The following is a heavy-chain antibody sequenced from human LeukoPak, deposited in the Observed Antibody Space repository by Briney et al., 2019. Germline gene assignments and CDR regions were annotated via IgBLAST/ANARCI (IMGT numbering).Heavy chain of an antibody. CDR1: GFTVSSNY. D-gene: IGHD3-22*01. V-gene: IGHV3-66*01. CDR3: ARGSRNYYDSSGYYYY. J-gene: IGHJ4*02. CDR2: IYSGGST. Sequence: GGSLRLSCAAPGFTVSSNYMSWVRQAPGKGLEWVSVIYSGGSTYYADSVKGRFTISRDNSKNTLYLQMGSLRAEDMAVYYCARGSRNYYDSSGYYYYWGQGTLVTVSS.